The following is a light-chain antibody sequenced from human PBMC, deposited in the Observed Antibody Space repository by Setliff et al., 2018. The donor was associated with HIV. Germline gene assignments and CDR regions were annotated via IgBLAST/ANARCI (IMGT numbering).Light chain of an antibody. CDR1: SSDVGGYNY. V-gene: IGLV2-14*03. CDR3: AAWDDSLSSPV. Sequence: QSVLAQPASVSGSPGQSITISCTGTSSDVGGYNYVSWYQQQPGKAPKLIIYDVTDRPSGVSDRFSGSKSGNTASLTISGLQTEDEADYYCAAWDDSLSSPVFGGGTKVTVL. J-gene: IGLJ3*02. CDR2: DVT.